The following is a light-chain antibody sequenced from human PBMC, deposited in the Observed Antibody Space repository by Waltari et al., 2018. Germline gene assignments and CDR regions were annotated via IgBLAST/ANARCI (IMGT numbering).Light chain of an antibody. J-gene: IGLJ3*02. CDR3: CSYAGSSTLWV. CDR2: EVS. V-gene: IGLV2-23*02. CDR1: RSYVGSYKL. Sequence: QSALTQPASVSGSPGQSLTISFPGTRSYVGSYKLVFWYQQHPGKAPKLMIYEVSKGPSGVSSRFSGSKSGNTASLTISGLQAEDEADYYCCSYAGSSTLWVFGGGTKLTVL.